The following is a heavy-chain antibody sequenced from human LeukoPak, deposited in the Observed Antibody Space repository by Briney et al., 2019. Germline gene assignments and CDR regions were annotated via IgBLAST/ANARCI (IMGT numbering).Heavy chain of an antibody. D-gene: IGHD3-10*01. Sequence: PGGSLRLSCAASGFTFSSYAMSWVRQAPGKGLEWVSAISGSGGSTYYADSVKGRFTISRDNSKNTLYLQMNSLRAEGTAVYYCAKAVTMVQGVIIGSYYYYMDVWGKGTTVTVSS. CDR3: AKAVTMVQGVIIGSYYYYMDV. V-gene: IGHV3-23*01. CDR1: GFTFSSYA. CDR2: ISGSGGST. J-gene: IGHJ6*03.